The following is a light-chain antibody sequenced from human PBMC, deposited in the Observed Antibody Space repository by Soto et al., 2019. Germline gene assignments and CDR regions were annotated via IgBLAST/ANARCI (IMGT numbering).Light chain of an antibody. CDR3: YSYAGTYTFV. Sequence: QSVLTQPRSVSGSPGQSATISCTGTANDVGGHNYVSWYQQHPGEAPKLLIYDVTERPSGVPDRFSGSKSGNTASLTISELQPEDEADYYCYSYAGTYTFVFGTGTKVTVL. CDR2: DVT. J-gene: IGLJ1*01. CDR1: ANDVGGHNY. V-gene: IGLV2-11*01.